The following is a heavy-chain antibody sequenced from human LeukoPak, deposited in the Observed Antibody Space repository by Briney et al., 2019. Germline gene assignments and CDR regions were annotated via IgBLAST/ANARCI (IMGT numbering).Heavy chain of an antibody. CDR3: VRDLDWGGYDY. CDR2: ISGSGANT. V-gene: IGHV3-23*01. CDR1: GFTFSTHG. D-gene: IGHD3-9*01. Sequence: QSGGSLRLSCVGSGFTFSTHGMNWVRQAPGKGLEWVSCISGSGANTYQEFSVKVRVTISSANSKNKRHPQMNSLRTEDTAEYYCVRDLDWGGYDYWGQGTLVTVSS. J-gene: IGHJ4*02.